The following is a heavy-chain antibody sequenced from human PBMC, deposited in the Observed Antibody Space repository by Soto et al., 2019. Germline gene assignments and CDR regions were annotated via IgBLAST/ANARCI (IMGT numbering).Heavy chain of an antibody. CDR3: AKEQGIAVAVVGAFDI. CDR2: ISGSGGST. CDR1: GFTFSSYA. V-gene: IGHV3-23*01. Sequence: GGSLRLSCAASGFTFSSYAMSWVRQAPGKGLEWVSAISGSGGSTYYADSVKGRFTISRDNSKNTLYLQMNSLRAEDTAVYYCAKEQGIAVAVVGAFDIWGQGTMVTVSS. J-gene: IGHJ3*02. D-gene: IGHD6-19*01.